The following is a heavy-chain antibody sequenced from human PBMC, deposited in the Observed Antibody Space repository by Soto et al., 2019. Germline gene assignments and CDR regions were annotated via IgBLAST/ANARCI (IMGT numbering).Heavy chain of an antibody. CDR3: ARGYYDSSLYYFDY. CDR2: IIPIFGTA. J-gene: IGHJ4*02. CDR1: GGTFSSYA. V-gene: IGHV1-69*13. Sequence: SVKVSCKASGGTFSSYAISWVRQAPGQGLEWMGGIIPIFGTANYAQKFQGRVTITADESTSTAYMELSSLRSEDTAVYYCARGYYDSSLYYFDYWGQGTLVTVSS. D-gene: IGHD3-22*01.